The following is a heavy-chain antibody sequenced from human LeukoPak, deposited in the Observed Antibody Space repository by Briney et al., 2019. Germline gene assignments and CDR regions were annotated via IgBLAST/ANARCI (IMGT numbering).Heavy chain of an antibody. V-gene: IGHV3-43*02. CDR3: AKGLSSSSWYVADS. Sequence: ESGGSLRLSCAASGFTFDEYVMHWVRQAPGQGLEWVSLINGNGDDSYYADSVKGRFTVSRDNREKSLFLHMDSLRTDDTAFYYCAKGLSSSSWYVADSWGQGTLVTVSS. CDR2: INGNGDDS. CDR1: GFTFDEYV. J-gene: IGHJ4*02. D-gene: IGHD6-13*01.